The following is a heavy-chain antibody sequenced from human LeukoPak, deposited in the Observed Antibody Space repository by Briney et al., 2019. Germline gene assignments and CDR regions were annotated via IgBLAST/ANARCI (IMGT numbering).Heavy chain of an antibody. V-gene: IGHV7-4-1*02. D-gene: IGHD3-22*01. CDR2: INTNTGNP. Sequence: ASVKVSCKASGYTFTSYAMNWVRQAPGQGLEWMGWINTNTGNPTYAQGFTGRFVFSLDTSVSTAYLQISSLKAEDTAVYYCAREGNYYDSSGSPVAEYFQHWGQGTLVTVSS. J-gene: IGHJ1*01. CDR3: AREGNYYDSSGSPVAEYFQH. CDR1: GYTFTSYA.